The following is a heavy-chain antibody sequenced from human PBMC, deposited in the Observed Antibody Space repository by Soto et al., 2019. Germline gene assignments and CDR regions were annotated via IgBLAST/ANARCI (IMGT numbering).Heavy chain of an antibody. D-gene: IGHD3-3*01. CDR2: IYYSGST. CDR3: ASAPFGVGRSFEYYFDY. J-gene: IGHJ4*02. CDR1: GGSISSYY. Sequence: SETLSLTCTVSGGSISSYYWSWIRQPPGKGLEWIGYIYYSGSTNYNPSLKSRVTISVDTSKNQFSLKLSSVTAADTAVYYCASAPFGVGRSFEYYFDYWGQGTLVTVSS. V-gene: IGHV4-59*12.